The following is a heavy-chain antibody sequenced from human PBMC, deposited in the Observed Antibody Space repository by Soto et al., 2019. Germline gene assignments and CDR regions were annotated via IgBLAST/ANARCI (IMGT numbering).Heavy chain of an antibody. Sequence: EVQLVESGGGLVQPGRSLRLSCAASGFTFDDYAMHWVRQAPGKGLEWVSGISWNRGSIGYADSVKGRFTISRDNDNNSLYLQMNRLRAEDTALYYCAKGIMVRGVRHYYYGMDVWGQGTTVTVSS. D-gene: IGHD3-10*01. CDR3: AKGIMVRGVRHYYYGMDV. CDR2: ISWNRGSI. J-gene: IGHJ6*02. V-gene: IGHV3-9*01. CDR1: GFTFDDYA.